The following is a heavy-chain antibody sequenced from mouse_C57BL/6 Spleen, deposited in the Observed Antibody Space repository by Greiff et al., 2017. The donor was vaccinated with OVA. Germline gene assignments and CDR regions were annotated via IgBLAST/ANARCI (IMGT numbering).Heavy chain of an antibody. CDR3: ARHYYGSSYGHFDV. CDR2: INPSNGGT. Sequence: VQLQQPGTELVKPGASVKLSCTASGYTFTSYWMHWVKQRPGQGLEWIGNINPSNGGTNYNEKFKGKATLTVDKSSSTAYMQLSSLTSEDSAVYYCARHYYGSSYGHFDVWGTGTTVTVSS. D-gene: IGHD1-1*01. CDR1: GYTFTSYW. V-gene: IGHV1-53*01. J-gene: IGHJ1*03.